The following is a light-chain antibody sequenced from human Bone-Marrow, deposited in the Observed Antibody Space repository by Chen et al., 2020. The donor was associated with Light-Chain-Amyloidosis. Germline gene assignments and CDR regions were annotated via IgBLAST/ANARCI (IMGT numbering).Light chain of an antibody. CDR2: DDS. Sequence: SYGLTQPPSVSVARGQTATHDCGGNNIGSTSVHWYQQTPGQAPLLVVYDDSDRPSGIPERLSGSNSGNTATLTISRVEAGDEADYYCQVWDRSSDRPVFGGGTKLTVL. J-gene: IGLJ3*02. V-gene: IGLV3-21*02. CDR1: NIGSTS. CDR3: QVWDRSSDRPV.